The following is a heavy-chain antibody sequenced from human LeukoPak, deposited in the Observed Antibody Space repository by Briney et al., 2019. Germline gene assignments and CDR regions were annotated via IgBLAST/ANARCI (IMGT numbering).Heavy chain of an antibody. CDR2: IYYSGST. V-gene: IGHV4-59*11. D-gene: IGHD3-9*01. Sequence: SETLSLTCTVSGGSISSHYWSWIRQPPAKGLEWIGYIYYSGSTDYNPSLKSRVTISVDTSKNQFSLKLSSVTAADTAVYYCARVRRYYDILTGYYIVGYFDYWGQGTLVTVSS. CDR1: GGSISSHY. J-gene: IGHJ4*02. CDR3: ARVRRYYDILTGYYIVGYFDY.